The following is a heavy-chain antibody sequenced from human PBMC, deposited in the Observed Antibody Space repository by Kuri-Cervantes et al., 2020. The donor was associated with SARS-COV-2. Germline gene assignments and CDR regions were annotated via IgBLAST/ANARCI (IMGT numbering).Heavy chain of an antibody. CDR2: IYTSGST. J-gene: IGHJ4*01. CDR3: AGEDATYYDLWSGFT. V-gene: IGHV4-61*02. CDR1: GGSISSGSYY. D-gene: IGHD3-3*01. Sequence: SETLSLTCTVSGGSISSGSYYWSWIRQPAGKGLEWIGRIYTSGSTNYNPSLRSRVTISVDKSKNQFYLELRSVTAADTAAYYCAGEDATYYDLWSGFTWGHGTLVTVSS.